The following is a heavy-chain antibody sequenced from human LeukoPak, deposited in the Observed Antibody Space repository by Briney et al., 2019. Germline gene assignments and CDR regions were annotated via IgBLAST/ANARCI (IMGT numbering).Heavy chain of an antibody. CDR3: AREGVVAATQFDY. V-gene: IGHV4-4*07. CDR1: GDSISNFY. J-gene: IGHJ4*02. D-gene: IGHD2-15*01. Sequence: SETLSLTCTVSGDSISNFYWSWIRQPPGTGLEWIGRINTSGSTNYNPSLKSRVTMSVDTSKNQFSLKLSSVTAADTAVYYCAREGVVAATQFDYWGQGTLVTVSS. CDR2: INTSGST.